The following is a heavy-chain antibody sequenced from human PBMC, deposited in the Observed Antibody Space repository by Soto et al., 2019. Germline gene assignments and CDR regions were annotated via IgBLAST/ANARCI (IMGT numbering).Heavy chain of an antibody. CDR1: GGTFSSYA. V-gene: IGHV1-69*01. D-gene: IGHD2-2*01. Sequence: QVQLVQSGAEVKKPGSSVKVSCKASGGTFSSYAISWVRQAPGQGLEWMGGIIPISGTANYAQKFQGRVTITADESTSIAYMELSSLRSEDTAVYYCARSQGSSTSLEIYYYYYYVWTSGAKGPRSPSP. CDR2: IIPISGTA. J-gene: IGHJ6*02. CDR3: ARSQGSSTSLEIYYYYYYVWTS.